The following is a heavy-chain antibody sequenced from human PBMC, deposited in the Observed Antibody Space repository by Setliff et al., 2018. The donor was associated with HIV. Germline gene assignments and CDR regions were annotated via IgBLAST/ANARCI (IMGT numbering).Heavy chain of an antibody. J-gene: IGHJ5*02. V-gene: IGHV1-69*10. Sequence: SVKVSCKASGGTFNSYAITWVRQAPGQGLEWMGGISPIIGNANYAQKFQGRITITADKSTSTAYKELSSLRSEDTAVYYCARDLGSGRRWFDPWGQGTMVTVSS. D-gene: IGHD3-10*01. CDR1: GGTFNSYA. CDR3: ARDLGSGRRWFDP. CDR2: ISPIIGNA.